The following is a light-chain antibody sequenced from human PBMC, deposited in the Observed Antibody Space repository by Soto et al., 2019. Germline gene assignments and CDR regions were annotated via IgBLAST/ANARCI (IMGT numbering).Light chain of an antibody. CDR3: QQYGSSPRT. Sequence: TLSLSPGERATLSCRASQSVSSSYLAWYQQKPGQAPRLLIYGASSRATGIPDRFSGSGSGTDFTLTISRLEPEDFAVYYWQQYGSSPRTFGHGTKVDIK. CDR1: QSVSSSY. CDR2: GAS. J-gene: IGKJ1*01. V-gene: IGKV3-20*01.